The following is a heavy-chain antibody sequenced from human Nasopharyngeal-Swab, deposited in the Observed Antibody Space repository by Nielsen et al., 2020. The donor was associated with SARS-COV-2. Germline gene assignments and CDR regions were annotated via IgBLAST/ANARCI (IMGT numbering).Heavy chain of an antibody. V-gene: IGHV3-48*01. CDR1: GFTFSSYS. CDR2: ISSSSTI. Sequence: GESLKISCAASGFTFSSYSMNWVRQAPGKGLEWVSYISSSSTIYYADSVKGRFTISRDNAKNSLYLQMNSLRAEDTAVYYCARNSGYDQYYWGQGTLVTVSS. CDR3: ARNSGYDQYY. D-gene: IGHD5-12*01. J-gene: IGHJ4*02.